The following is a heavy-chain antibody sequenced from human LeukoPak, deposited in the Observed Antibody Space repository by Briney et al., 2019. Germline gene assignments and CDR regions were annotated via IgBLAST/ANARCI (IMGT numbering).Heavy chain of an antibody. V-gene: IGHV3-66*01. J-gene: IGHJ3*01. CDR2: IYTDGNT. Sequence: GGSLRLSCAVFGFTVSGNYMSWVRQAPRKGLEWVSAIYTDGNTHYAGSVKGRFTISRDSFKNTLYLQMNSLRVEDTAVYYCARDPSSSGYNDAFDVWGQGTMVTVSS. CDR1: GFTVSGNY. CDR3: ARDPSSSGYNDAFDV. D-gene: IGHD3-22*01.